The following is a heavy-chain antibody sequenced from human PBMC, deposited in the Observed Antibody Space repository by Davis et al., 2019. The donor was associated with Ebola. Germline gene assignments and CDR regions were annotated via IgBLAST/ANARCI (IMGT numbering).Heavy chain of an antibody. D-gene: IGHD2-15*01. CDR3: AREEIVVVATNPSPYYYYGMDV. CDR1: GYTFTSYY. V-gene: IGHV1-46*03. Sequence: ASVQVSCKASGYTFTSYYMHWVRPAPGQGLEWMGIINPSGGSTSYAQKFQGRVTMTRDTSTSTVYMELSSLRSEDTAVYYCAREEIVVVATNPSPYYYYGMDVWGQGTTVTVSS. CDR2: INPSGGST. J-gene: IGHJ6*02.